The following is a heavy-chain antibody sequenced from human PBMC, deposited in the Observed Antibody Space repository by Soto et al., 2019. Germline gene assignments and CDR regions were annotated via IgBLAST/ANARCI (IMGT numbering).Heavy chain of an antibody. CDR3: ARDQLYYNDFSGRPLNAFDV. J-gene: IGHJ3*01. D-gene: IGHD3-22*01. CDR2: INKDGTTT. V-gene: IGHV3-74*03. Sequence: PGGSLRLSCAASGFTFTSYWMHWVRQAPGKGPVWVSRINKDGTTTAYADSVKGRFTISRDNAKNMLYLQMNSLRVEDTAVYYCARDQLYYNDFSGRPLNAFDVWGQGTTVTVSS. CDR1: GFTFTSYW.